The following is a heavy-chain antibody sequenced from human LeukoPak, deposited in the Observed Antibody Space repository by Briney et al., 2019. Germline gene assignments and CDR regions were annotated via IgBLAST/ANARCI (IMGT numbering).Heavy chain of an antibody. J-gene: IGHJ4*02. Sequence: SETLSLTCAVYGGSFSGYYWSWIRQPPGKGLERIGEINHSGSTNYNPSLKSRVTISVDTSKNQFSLKLSSVTAADTAVYYCARASGGDYGSGSYYKTFDYWGQGTLVTVSS. CDR1: GGSFSGYY. CDR3: ARASGGDYGSGSYYKTFDY. D-gene: IGHD3-10*01. CDR2: INHSGST. V-gene: IGHV4-34*01.